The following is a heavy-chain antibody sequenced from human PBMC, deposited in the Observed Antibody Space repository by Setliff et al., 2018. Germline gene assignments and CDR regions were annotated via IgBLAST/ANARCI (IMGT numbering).Heavy chain of an antibody. V-gene: IGHV2-5*02. Sequence: SGPTLVNPTETLTLTCTFSGFSLSTNTVGVGWIRQPPGKALEWLAVILWDDDKRYSPSLQHRLTINKDTSKNQVVLTMANVDPVDTATYYCAHFTVGYDISGYLFSGGQGTRVTVSS. CDR3: AHFTVGYDISGYLFS. CDR2: ILWDDDK. D-gene: IGHD3-22*01. CDR1: GFSLSTNTVG. J-gene: IGHJ4*02.